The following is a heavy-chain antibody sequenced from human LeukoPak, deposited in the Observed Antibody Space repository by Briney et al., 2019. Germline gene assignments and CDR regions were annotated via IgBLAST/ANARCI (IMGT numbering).Heavy chain of an antibody. Sequence: GESLKISCKISGYDFTTYWIGWVRQMPGKGLEWMGIIYPGDSDTRYSPSFQGQVTISADKSISTAYLQWSSLKASDTAMYYCARHMPIGYYYDSSGYFDYWGQGTLVTVSS. CDR2: IYPGDSDT. CDR1: GYDFTTYW. V-gene: IGHV5-51*01. D-gene: IGHD3-22*01. CDR3: ARHMPIGYYYDSSGYFDY. J-gene: IGHJ4*02.